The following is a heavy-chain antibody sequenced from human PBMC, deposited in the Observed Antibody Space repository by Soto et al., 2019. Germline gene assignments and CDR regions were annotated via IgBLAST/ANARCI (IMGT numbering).Heavy chain of an antibody. CDR3: AREGSSSWPYYYYYMDV. Sequence: GASVKVSCKASGGTFSSYAISWVRQAPGQGLEWMGWINPNSGGTNYAQRFQGWVTMTRDTSISTAYMELSRLRSDDTAVYYCAREGSSSWPYYYYYMDVWGKGTTVTVSS. V-gene: IGHV1-2*04. CDR2: INPNSGGT. J-gene: IGHJ6*03. D-gene: IGHD6-13*01. CDR1: GGTFSSYA.